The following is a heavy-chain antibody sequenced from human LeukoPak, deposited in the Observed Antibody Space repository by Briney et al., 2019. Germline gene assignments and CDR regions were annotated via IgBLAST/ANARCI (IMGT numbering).Heavy chain of an antibody. Sequence: GGSLRLSCVVSGITLSNYGMSWVRHAPGLGLESVAGISDRGGSTKYADSVKGRFTISRDNPKNTLYLQMNSLRSENTAVYFCAKRGVVIRAVLVVGFHKEAYYFDSWGQGALVTVSS. CDR3: AKRGVVIRAVLVVGFHKEAYYFDS. D-gene: IGHD2-15*01. J-gene: IGHJ4*02. CDR1: GITLSNYG. V-gene: IGHV3-23*01. CDR2: ISDRGGST.